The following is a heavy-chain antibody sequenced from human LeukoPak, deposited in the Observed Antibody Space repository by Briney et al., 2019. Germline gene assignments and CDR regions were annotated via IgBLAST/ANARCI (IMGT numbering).Heavy chain of an antibody. D-gene: IGHD6-13*01. CDR1: GGSISSTSYY. V-gene: IGHV4-61*02. CDR2: IYTSGST. CDR3: ARVSLYDMYSSSSIDI. J-gene: IGHJ3*02. Sequence: SETLSLTCTVSGGSISSTSYYWSWIRQPAGKGLEWIGRIYTSGSTNYNPSLKSRVTMSVDTSKNQFSLKLSSVTAADTAVYYCARVSLYDMYSSSSIDIWGQGTMVTVSS.